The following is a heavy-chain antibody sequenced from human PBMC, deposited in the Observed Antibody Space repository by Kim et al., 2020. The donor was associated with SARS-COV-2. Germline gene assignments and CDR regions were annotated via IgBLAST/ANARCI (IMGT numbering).Heavy chain of an antibody. D-gene: IGHD2-2*01. V-gene: IGHV4-34*01. CDR3: ARVALVGYCSSTSCRRGQYYFDY. CDR2: INQSGST. J-gene: IGHJ4*02. Sequence: SETLSLTCAVYGGSFSGYYWSWVRQPPGKGLEWIGEINQSGSTNYNPSLKSRVTISVDTAKNQFSLTLSSVTAADTAVYYCARVALVGYCSSTSCRRGQYYFDYWGQGTLVTVSS. CDR1: GGSFSGYY.